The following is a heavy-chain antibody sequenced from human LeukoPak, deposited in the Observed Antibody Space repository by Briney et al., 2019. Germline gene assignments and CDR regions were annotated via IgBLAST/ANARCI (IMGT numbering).Heavy chain of an antibody. Sequence: ETLSLTCAVYGGSFSGYYWSWIRQPPGKGLEWVSSISSSSSYIYYADSVKGRFTISRDNAKNSLYLQMNSLRAEDTAVYYCARDQGGSFDYWGQGTLVTVSS. CDR1: GGSFSGYY. V-gene: IGHV3-21*01. D-gene: IGHD1-26*01. J-gene: IGHJ4*02. CDR3: ARDQGGSFDY. CDR2: ISSSSSYI.